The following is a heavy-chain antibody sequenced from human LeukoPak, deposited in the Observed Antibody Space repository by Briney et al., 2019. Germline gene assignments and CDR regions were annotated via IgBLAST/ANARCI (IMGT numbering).Heavy chain of an antibody. CDR3: ASGKGVYDFGWLDP. CDR2: ISNSGSAI. Sequence: GGSLRLSCAASGFTFSSYEMNWVRQAPGKGLEWVSYISNSGSAIYYADSVKGRFTISRDNAKSSLYLQMNSLRIEDTAVYFCASGKGVYDFGWLDPWGQGTPVSVSS. J-gene: IGHJ5*02. D-gene: IGHD3-3*01. V-gene: IGHV3-48*03. CDR1: GFTFSSYE.